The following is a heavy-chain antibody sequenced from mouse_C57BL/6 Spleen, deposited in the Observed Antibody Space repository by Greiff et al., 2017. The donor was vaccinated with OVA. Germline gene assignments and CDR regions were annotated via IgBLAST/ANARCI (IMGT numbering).Heavy chain of an antibody. CDR1: GFTFTDYY. CDR2: IRNKANGYTT. Sequence: EVQLQESGGGLVQPGGSLSLSCAASGFTFTDYYMSWVRQPPGKALEWLGFIRNKANGYTTEYSASVKGRFTISRDNSQSILYLQMNALRAEDSATYYCASLYDGYSRGYFDVWGTGTTVTVSS. V-gene: IGHV7-3*01. J-gene: IGHJ1*03. D-gene: IGHD2-3*01. CDR3: ASLYDGYSRGYFDV.